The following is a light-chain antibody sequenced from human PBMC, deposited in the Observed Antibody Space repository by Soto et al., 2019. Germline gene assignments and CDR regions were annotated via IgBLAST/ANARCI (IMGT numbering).Light chain of an antibody. V-gene: IGLV6-57*03. CDR1: SGNIASNY. J-gene: IGLJ2*01. Sequence: NFMLTQPHSVSGSQGKTVTNSCTRNSGNIASNYVQWYQHRPGSAPTTVIYEDNQRPSGVPNRFSGSLDSSTNSASLTISGLKTEDEADYYCQSYHRTNVVFGEGTKLTVL. CDR2: EDN. CDR3: QSYHRTNVV.